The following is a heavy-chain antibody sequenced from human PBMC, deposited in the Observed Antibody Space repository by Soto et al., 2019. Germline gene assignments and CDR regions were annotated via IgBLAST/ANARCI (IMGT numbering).Heavy chain of an antibody. D-gene: IGHD3-3*01. CDR3: AKEFWSGYFYYYYGMDV. V-gene: IGHV3-30*18. Sequence: TGGSLRLSCAASGFTFSSYGMHWVRQAPGKGLEWVAVISYDGSNKYYADSVKGRFTISRDNSKNTLYLQMNSLRAEDTAVYYCAKEFWSGYFYYYYGMDVWGQGTTVTVSS. J-gene: IGHJ6*02. CDR2: ISYDGSNK. CDR1: GFTFSSYG.